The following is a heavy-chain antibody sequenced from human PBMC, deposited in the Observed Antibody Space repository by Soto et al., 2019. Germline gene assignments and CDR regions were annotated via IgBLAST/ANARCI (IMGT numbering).Heavy chain of an antibody. D-gene: IGHD6-19*01. CDR1: GRSVSSGGYY. Sequence: SETLSLTCTVSGRSVSSGGYYWTWIRQHPGRGLVWLGYIYHIGSTYYNPSLESRVTISLDTSKNQFSLNLTSVTAADTAIYYCVRDRALDSSGHWFDSWGQGTMVTVYS. CDR2: IYHIGST. CDR3: VRDRALDSSGHWFDS. J-gene: IGHJ5*01. V-gene: IGHV4-31*03.